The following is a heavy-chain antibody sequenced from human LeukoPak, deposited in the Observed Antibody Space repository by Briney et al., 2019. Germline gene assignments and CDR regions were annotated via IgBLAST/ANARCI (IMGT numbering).Heavy chain of an antibody. CDR2: ISATGGTI. CDR3: AKTRPPPRGIQSGSYRGTYFDY. CDR1: GFTFSSNG. Sequence: GGSLRLSCAASGFTFSSNGMNWVRQAPGKGLEWVSYISATGGTIYYADSVKGRFTISRDNSKNTLYLQMNSLRAEDTAVYYCAKTRPPPRGIQSGSYRGTYFDYWGQGTLVTVSS. V-gene: IGHV3-23*01. D-gene: IGHD1-26*01. J-gene: IGHJ4*02.